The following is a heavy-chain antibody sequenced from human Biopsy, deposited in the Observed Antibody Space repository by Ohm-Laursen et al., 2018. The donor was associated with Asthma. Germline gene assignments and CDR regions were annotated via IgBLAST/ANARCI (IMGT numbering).Heavy chain of an antibody. Sequence: SVTVSCKASGYNFISFAIHWVRQAPGQRLEWMGWVNTGNGDTKYSQKFQGRVTITRDTSASTAYMELRSLRSEDTAAYYCARTYYDFLTGQVKDVFGVWGQGTMVTVSS. D-gene: IGHD3-9*01. J-gene: IGHJ3*01. CDR2: VNTGNGDT. CDR1: GYNFISFA. CDR3: ARTYYDFLTGQVKDVFGV. V-gene: IGHV1-3*04.